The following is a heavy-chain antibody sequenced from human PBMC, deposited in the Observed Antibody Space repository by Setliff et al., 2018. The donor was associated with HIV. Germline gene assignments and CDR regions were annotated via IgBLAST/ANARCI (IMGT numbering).Heavy chain of an antibody. CDR3: ARGGGTSSPIDYHYYIDV. V-gene: IGHV4-39*07. Sequence: TLSLTCTVSGGSISSSPYYWGWIRQPPGKGLEWIGSIYYSGSTFYNPSLKSRVSISVDTSKNQFSLRLNSVTAADTAVYYCARGGGTSSPIDYHYYIDVWGKGTTVTVSS. CDR1: GGSISSSPYY. D-gene: IGHD6-6*01. J-gene: IGHJ6*03. CDR2: IYYSGST.